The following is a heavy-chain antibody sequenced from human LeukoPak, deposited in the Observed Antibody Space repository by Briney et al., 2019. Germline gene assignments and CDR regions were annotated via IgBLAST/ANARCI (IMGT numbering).Heavy chain of an antibody. CDR1: GGFISSYY. CDR3: AGGETTVTRGSFDY. D-gene: IGHD4-17*01. Sequence: KSSETLSLTCTVSGGFISSYYWSWIRQPAGKGLEWIGRIYTSGSTNYNPSLKSRVTMSVDTSKNQFSLKLSSVTAADTAVYYCAGGETTVTRGSFDYWGQGTLVTVSS. CDR2: IYTSGST. J-gene: IGHJ4*02. V-gene: IGHV4-4*07.